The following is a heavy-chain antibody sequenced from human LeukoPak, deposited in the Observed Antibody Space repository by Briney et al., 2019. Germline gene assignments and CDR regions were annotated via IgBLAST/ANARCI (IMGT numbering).Heavy chain of an antibody. D-gene: IGHD3-10*01. J-gene: IGHJ6*02. Sequence: ASLKVSCKASGGTFSSYAISWVRQPPGQTLEWIRGNIPIFGTANYAQKFQGRVTITADESTSTAYMELSSLRSEDTAVYYCARVPGAIKRKYGMDVWGQGTTVTVSS. CDR2: NIPIFGTA. V-gene: IGHV1-69*13. CDR1: GGTFSSYA. CDR3: ARVPGAIKRKYGMDV.